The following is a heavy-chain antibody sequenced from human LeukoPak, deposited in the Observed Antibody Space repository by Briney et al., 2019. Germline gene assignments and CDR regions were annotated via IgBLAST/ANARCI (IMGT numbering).Heavy chain of an antibody. V-gene: IGHV4-59*01. CDR3: ARVTMVRGVPIFDY. J-gene: IGHJ4*02. CDR2: IYYSGST. Sequence: SETLSLTCTVSGRSISSYYWSWVRQPPGKGLEWVGYIYYSGSTNYNPSLKSRVTISVATSKNQFSLKLSSVTAADTAVYYCARVTMVRGVPIFDYWGQGTLVTVSS. D-gene: IGHD3-10*01. CDR1: GRSISSYY.